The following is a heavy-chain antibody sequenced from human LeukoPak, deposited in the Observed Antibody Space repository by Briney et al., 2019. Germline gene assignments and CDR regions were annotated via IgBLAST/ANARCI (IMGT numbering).Heavy chain of an antibody. V-gene: IGHV3-64D*06. CDR1: GFIISNYA. D-gene: IGHD6-13*01. J-gene: IGHJ4*02. Sequence: PGGSLRLSCSASGFIISNYAMHWVRQAPGKGLEYLSAISANGGSTYYADSVKGRFTISRDNSRNTLYLQMSSLRAEDTAIYHCLKDLYKGDSSSWYYFHYWGQRTLVTVSS. CDR3: LKDLYKGDSSSWYYFHY. CDR2: ISANGGST.